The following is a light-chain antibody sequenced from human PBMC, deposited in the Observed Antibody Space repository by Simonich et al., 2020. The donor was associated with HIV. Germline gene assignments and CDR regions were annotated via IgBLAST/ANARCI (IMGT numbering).Light chain of an antibody. CDR2: GAS. CDR1: QSVRSN. J-gene: IGKJ2*01. CDR3: QQYGTSLYT. Sequence: EIVLTQSPATLSVFPGGRATPSCGASQSVRSNLAWYRHKPGQAPRLLIYGASSRATGIPDRFNGFGSGTDFTLTISRLEPEDFAVYYCQQYGTSLYTFGQWTKLEIK. V-gene: IGKV3-20*01.